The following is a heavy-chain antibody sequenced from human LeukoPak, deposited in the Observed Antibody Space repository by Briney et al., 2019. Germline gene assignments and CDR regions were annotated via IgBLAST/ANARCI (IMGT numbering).Heavy chain of an antibody. V-gene: IGHV3-23*01. CDR2: ISGSGGSP. J-gene: IGHJ4*02. Sequence: GGSLRLSCAASGFTFSNYGMTWVRQAPGKGLEWVSGISGSGGSPYYADSVKGRFTISRDNSKSTLFLQMNSLRVEDTAVYYCAKGDNYFDDSGIDYWGQGTLVTVSS. CDR3: AKGDNYFDDSGIDY. CDR1: GFTFSNYG. D-gene: IGHD3-22*01.